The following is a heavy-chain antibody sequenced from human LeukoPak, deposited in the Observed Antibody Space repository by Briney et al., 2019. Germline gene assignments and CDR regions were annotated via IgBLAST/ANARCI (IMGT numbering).Heavy chain of an antibody. CDR1: GFTFSSYA. Sequence: GGSLRLSCAASGFTFSSYAMHWVRQAPGKGLEWVAVISYDGSNKYYADSVKGRFTNSRDNSKNTLYLQMNSLRAEDTAVYYCARAGDTGYYFDYWGQGTLVTVSS. J-gene: IGHJ4*02. D-gene: IGHD2-8*02. CDR2: ISYDGSNK. V-gene: IGHV3-30-3*01. CDR3: ARAGDTGYYFDY.